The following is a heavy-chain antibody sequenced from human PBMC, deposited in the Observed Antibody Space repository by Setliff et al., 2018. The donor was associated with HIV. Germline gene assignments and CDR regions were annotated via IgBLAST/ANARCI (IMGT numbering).Heavy chain of an antibody. D-gene: IGHD4-4*01. CDR3: ARDMDYSNPDY. J-gene: IGHJ4*02. V-gene: IGHV1-18*04. CDR1: GYTFTRYF. Sequence: ASVKVSCKASGYTFTRYFMHCVRQAPGQGLEWMGWISTYNGNTNYAPQFQGRVSVTTDTATTTVHMELRSLRSDDTAMYYCARDMDYSNPDYWGQGTLVTVSS. CDR2: ISTYNGNT.